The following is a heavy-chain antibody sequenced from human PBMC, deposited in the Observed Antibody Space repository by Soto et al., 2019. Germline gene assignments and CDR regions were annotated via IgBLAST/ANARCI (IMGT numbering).Heavy chain of an antibody. CDR3: TRPGYSGYDINY. D-gene: IGHD5-12*01. CDR1: GFSFSDSD. V-gene: IGHV3-73*02. CDR2: IRSRPNNYAT. Sequence: EVQLVESGGGLVQPGGSLKISCAASGFSFSDSDIHWVRQASGKGLEWVGRIRSRPNNYATIYAASVKGRFTISRDDSKNTAFLQLSSLKTEDTAVYYCTRPGYSGYDINYWGQGTLVTVSS. J-gene: IGHJ4*02.